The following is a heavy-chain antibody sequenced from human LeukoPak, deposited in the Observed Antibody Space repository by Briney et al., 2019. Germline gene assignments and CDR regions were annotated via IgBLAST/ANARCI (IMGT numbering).Heavy chain of an antibody. Sequence: GGSLRLSCLASGFTFSNYAMSWARQAPGKGLVWVSRIKNDGSRISYADSVKGRFTISRDNAKNTVYLQMNSLRAEDTAVYYCANGQWLYYWGQGTLVTVSS. CDR3: ANGQWLYY. CDR1: GFTFSNYA. J-gene: IGHJ4*02. V-gene: IGHV3-74*01. CDR2: IKNDGSRI. D-gene: IGHD6-19*01.